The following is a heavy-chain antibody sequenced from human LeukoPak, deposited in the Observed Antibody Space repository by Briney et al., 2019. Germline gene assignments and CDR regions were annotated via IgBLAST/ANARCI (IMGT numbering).Heavy chain of an antibody. Sequence: GGSLRLSCTASGFTFDDYAMHWVRQAPGKGLEWVSLISWDGGSTYYADSVKGRFTISRDNSKNSLYLQMNSLRAEDTALYYCAKVGGSSWYFDYWGQGTLVTVSS. CDR2: ISWDGGST. CDR1: GFTFDDYA. D-gene: IGHD6-13*01. V-gene: IGHV3-43D*03. CDR3: AKVGGSSWYFDY. J-gene: IGHJ4*02.